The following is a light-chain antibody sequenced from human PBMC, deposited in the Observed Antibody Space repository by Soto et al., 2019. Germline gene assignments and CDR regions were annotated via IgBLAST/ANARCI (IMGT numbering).Light chain of an antibody. V-gene: IGKV1-39*01. CDR3: QQNDNTPLT. Sequence: DIQMTQSPASLSVSLGDRVTISCRASQSVSSNLTWYQQKPGQAPRLLIYAASTMDTGIPARFSGSGSGTEFTLTISSLQSEDFASYYCQQNDNTPLTFGQGTKVEIK. CDR1: QSVSSN. CDR2: AAS. J-gene: IGKJ1*01.